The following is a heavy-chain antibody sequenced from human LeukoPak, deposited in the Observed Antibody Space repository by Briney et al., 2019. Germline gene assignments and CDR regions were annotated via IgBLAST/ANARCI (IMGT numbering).Heavy chain of an antibody. J-gene: IGHJ4*02. V-gene: IGHV4-4*07. CDR1: GGSISSYY. CDR3: ARGYYYGSGSPQFDY. Sequence: SETLSLTCTVSGGSISSYYWSWIRQPARKGLEWIGRIYTSGYTNYNPSLKSRVAMSLDTPKNQFSLKLSSVTAADTAVYYCARGYYYGSGSPQFDYWGQGTLVTVSS. CDR2: IYTSGYT. D-gene: IGHD3-10*01.